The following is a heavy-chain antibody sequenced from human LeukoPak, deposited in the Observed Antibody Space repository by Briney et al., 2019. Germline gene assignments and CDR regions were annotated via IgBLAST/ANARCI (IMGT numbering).Heavy chain of an antibody. CDR3: AREKSLGYCSSTSCYVY. Sequence: PGGSLRLSCAASGFTFSSYWMSWVRQAPGKGLGWVANIRKDGSEKYYVDSVKGRFTISRDNAKNSLYLQMNSLRAEDTAVYYCAREKSLGYCSSTSCYVYWGQGTLVTVSS. CDR1: GFTFSSYW. V-gene: IGHV3-7*01. D-gene: IGHD2-2*01. CDR2: IRKDGSEK. J-gene: IGHJ4*02.